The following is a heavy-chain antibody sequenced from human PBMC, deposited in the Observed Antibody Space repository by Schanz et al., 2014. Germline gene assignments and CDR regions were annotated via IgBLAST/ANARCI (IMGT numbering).Heavy chain of an antibody. CDR3: ARGGFGDVSYFDY. Sequence: QVQLVESGGGVVQPGRSLRLSCAASGFMFSSYGMHWVRQAPGKGLEWVGVISYDGSKKSYADSVKGRFTISRDNSKNTLYLQMNSLRPEDTAGYYCARGGFGDVSYFDYWGQGTLXTVSS. J-gene: IGHJ4*02. CDR1: GFMFSSYG. D-gene: IGHD3-10*01. V-gene: IGHV3-30*03. CDR2: ISYDGSKK.